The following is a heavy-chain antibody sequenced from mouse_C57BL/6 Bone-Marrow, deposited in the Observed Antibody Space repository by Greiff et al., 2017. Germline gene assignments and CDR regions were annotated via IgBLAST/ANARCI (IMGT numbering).Heavy chain of an antibody. CDR3: GRDGYEGYFDV. Sequence: QVQLQQSGAELVRPGTSVKVSCKASGYAFTNYLIEWVKQRPGQGLEWIGVITPGRGGTNYNQKFKGKATLTADKSSSTAYMQVSILTAEESAVDFGGRDGYEGYFDVWGTGTTVTVSS. CDR2: ITPGRGGT. CDR1: GYAFTNYL. J-gene: IGHJ1*03. V-gene: IGHV1-54*01. D-gene: IGHD1-2*01.